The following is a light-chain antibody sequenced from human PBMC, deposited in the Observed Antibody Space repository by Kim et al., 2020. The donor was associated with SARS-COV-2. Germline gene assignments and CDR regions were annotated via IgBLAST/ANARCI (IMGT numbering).Light chain of an antibody. J-gene: IGLJ2*01. Sequence: QSALTQPASVSGSPGQSITISCTGTSSDVGGYNYVSWYQQHPCKAPKLMIYDVSKRPSGVSNRFSGSKSGNTASLTISGLQAEDEADYYCSSYTSSSTYVVFGGVTQLTVL. V-gene: IGLV2-14*01. CDR3: SSYTSSSTYVV. CDR1: SSDVGGYNY. CDR2: DVS.